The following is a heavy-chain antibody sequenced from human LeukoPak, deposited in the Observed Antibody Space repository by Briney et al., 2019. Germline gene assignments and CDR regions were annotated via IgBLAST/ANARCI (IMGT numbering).Heavy chain of an antibody. CDR3: ARAPNYYGSGTSGGFDY. CDR1: GGSISSSSYY. J-gene: IGHJ4*02. V-gene: IGHV4-39*07. Sequence: SETLSLTCTVSGGSISSSSYYWGWIRQPPGKGLEWIGSIYYSGSTYYNPSLKSRVTISVDTSKNQFSLKLSSVTAADTAVYYCARAPNYYGSGTSGGFDYWGQGTLVTVSS. D-gene: IGHD3-10*01. CDR2: IYYSGST.